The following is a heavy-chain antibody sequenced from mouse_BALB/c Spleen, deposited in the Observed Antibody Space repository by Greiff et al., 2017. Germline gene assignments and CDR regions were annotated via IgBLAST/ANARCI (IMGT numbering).Heavy chain of an antibody. J-gene: IGHJ4*01. CDR1: GYAFPNYL. Sequence: VQLQQSGAELVRPGTSVKVSCKASGYAFPNYLIEWVKQRPGQGLEWIGVINPGSGGTNYNEKFKGKATLTAEKSSSTAYMRLSSLTSDDSAVYFCARRYYYAMDYWGQGTSVTVSS. V-gene: IGHV1-54*01. D-gene: IGHD1-1*02. CDR3: ARRYYYAMDY. CDR2: INPGSGGT.